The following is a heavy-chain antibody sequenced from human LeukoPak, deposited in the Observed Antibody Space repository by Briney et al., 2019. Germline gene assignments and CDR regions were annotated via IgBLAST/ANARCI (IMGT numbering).Heavy chain of an antibody. D-gene: IGHD3-10*01. CDR1: GFTFDDYA. J-gene: IGHJ3*02. V-gene: IGHV3-43D*04. CDR3: AKGNYGSGSYYNDRAFDI. CDR2: ISWVGGRT. Sequence: GGSLRLSCAPSGFTFDDYAMHWVRQPAGKGRDWVSFISWVGGRTYSASFVKGRFTISRDNSKNSLYLQMNSLRAEDTALYYCAKGNYGSGSYYNDRAFDIWGQGTMVTVSS.